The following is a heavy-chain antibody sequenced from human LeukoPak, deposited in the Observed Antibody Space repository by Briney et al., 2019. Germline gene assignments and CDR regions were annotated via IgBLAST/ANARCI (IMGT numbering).Heavy chain of an antibody. CDR1: GYTFTSYY. CDR2: ISTYTGNT. CDR3: ARDYGSVY. V-gene: IGHV1-18*04. D-gene: IGHD4-17*01. Sequence: ASVKVSCKASGYTFTSYYMHWVRQAPGQGLEWMGRISTYTGNTNYAQKLQGRVTMTTDTSTSTAYMELRSLTSDDTAMYYCARDYGSVYWGQGTLVTVSP. J-gene: IGHJ4*02.